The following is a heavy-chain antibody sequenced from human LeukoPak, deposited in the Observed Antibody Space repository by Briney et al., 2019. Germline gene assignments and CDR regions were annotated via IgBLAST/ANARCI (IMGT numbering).Heavy chain of an antibody. Sequence: PGGSLRLSCAASGFTFSSYAMHWVRQAPGKGLEWVAVISYDGSNKYYADSVKGRFTISRDNSKNTLYLQMNSLRAEDTAVYYCARDLGAPRGDWYMGMDVWGQGTTVTVSS. V-gene: IGHV3-30-3*01. D-gene: IGHD6-19*01. CDR1: GFTFSSYA. CDR3: ARDLGAPRGDWYMGMDV. CDR2: ISYDGSNK. J-gene: IGHJ6*02.